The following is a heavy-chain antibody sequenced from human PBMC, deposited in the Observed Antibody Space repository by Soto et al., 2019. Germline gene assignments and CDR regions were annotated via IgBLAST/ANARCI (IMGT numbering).Heavy chain of an antibody. CDR1: GGSISSYY. CDR2: IYYSGST. D-gene: IGHD6-13*01. V-gene: IGHV4-59*08. CDR3: ARHKIAAAGTAYNWFDP. Sequence: SETLSLTCTVSGGSISSYYWSWIRQPPGKGLEWIGYIYYSGSTNYNPSLKSRVTISVDTSKNQFSLKLSSVTAADTAVYYCARHKIAAAGTAYNWFDPWGQGTLVTVSS. J-gene: IGHJ5*02.